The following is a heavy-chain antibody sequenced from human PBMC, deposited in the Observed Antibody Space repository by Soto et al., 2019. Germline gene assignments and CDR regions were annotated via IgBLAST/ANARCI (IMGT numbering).Heavy chain of an antibody. Sequence: SETLSLTCTVSDGSISSYYGSWIRQPPGKGLEWIGYIYYSGSTNYNPSLKSRVAISVDTSKNQFSLKLSSVTAADTAVYYCASTISSTWSRGFDYWGQGTLVTVS. V-gene: IGHV4-59*08. CDR1: DGSISSYY. CDR2: IYYSGST. D-gene: IGHD6-13*01. J-gene: IGHJ4*02. CDR3: ASTISSTWSRGFDY.